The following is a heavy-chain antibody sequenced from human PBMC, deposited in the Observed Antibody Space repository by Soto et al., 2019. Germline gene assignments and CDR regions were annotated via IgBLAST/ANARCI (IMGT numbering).Heavy chain of an antibody. CDR1: GGAINSYY. V-gene: IGHV4-4*07. Sequence: SETLALSCTVSGGAINSYYWTWIRQPAGKGLEWIGRIYSSGGTKYNPSLQSRVTMSLDTYKNQFSLRLTSVTAADTAVYYCERGQRSSDWVDPLGQLTFVTVSS. CDR3: ERGQRSSDWVDP. D-gene: IGHD2-2*01. J-gene: IGHJ5*02. CDR2: IYSSGGT.